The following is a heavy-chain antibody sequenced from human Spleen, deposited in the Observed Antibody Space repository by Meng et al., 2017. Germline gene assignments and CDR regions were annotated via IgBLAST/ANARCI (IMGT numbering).Heavy chain of an antibody. CDR3: ARESRDISMIVEGNNYYGVDV. D-gene: IGHD3-22*01. CDR1: GYAFTRHY. CDR2: SHPSGGGA. J-gene: IGHJ6*02. Sequence: ASVKVSCKASGYAFTRHYLHWVRQAPGQGLEWMGISHPSGGGATYAQKFQGRVTMTRDTSTSTVYMEVSSLRSEDTAVYYCARESRDISMIVEGNNYYGVDVWGQGTMVTVSS. V-gene: IGHV1-46*01.